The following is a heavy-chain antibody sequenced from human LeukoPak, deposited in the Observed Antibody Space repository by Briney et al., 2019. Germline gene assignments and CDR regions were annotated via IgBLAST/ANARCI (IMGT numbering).Heavy chain of an antibody. Sequence: PGGSLRLSCAASGFTFSDYYMSWTRQAPGKGLEWVSYISSSGSTIYCADSVKGRFTISRDNAKNSLYLQMNSLRAEDTAVYYCARVRSLDAFDIWGQGTMVTVSS. CDR3: ARVRSLDAFDI. J-gene: IGHJ3*02. V-gene: IGHV3-11*04. CDR1: GFTFSDYY. CDR2: ISSSGSTI.